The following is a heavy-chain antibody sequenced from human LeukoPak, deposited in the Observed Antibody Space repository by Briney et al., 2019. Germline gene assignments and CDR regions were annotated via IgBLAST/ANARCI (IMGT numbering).Heavy chain of an antibody. Sequence: PGGSLRLSCAGSGFTFSSYAMSWVRQAPGKGLEWVSAISGSGGSTYYAQSVKRRVTIPRDNSKNTLYLQMNSLRAEDTAVYYCAKDIYDSSGFDYWGQGTLVTVSS. CDR2: ISGSGGST. V-gene: IGHV3-23*01. J-gene: IGHJ4*02. CDR1: GFTFSSYA. CDR3: AKDIYDSSGFDY. D-gene: IGHD3-22*01.